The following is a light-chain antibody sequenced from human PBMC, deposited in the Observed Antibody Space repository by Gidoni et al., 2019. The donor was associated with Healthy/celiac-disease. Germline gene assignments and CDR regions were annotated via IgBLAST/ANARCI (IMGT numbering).Light chain of an antibody. CDR2: LAS. Sequence: DIVMTQSPDSLAVSLGERATIHCKSRQSDLYSSNNKNYLAWYQQKTGQPPKLLIYLASTRESGVPDRFSGSGSGTDFTLTISSLQAEDVAVYYCQQYYSTPWTFXXXTKVEIK. CDR1: QSDLYSSNNKNY. V-gene: IGKV4-1*01. CDR3: QQYYSTPWT. J-gene: IGKJ1*01.